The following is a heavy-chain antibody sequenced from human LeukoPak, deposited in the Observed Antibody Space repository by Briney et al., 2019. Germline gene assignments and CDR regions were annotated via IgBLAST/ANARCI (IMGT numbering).Heavy chain of an antibody. Sequence: GASVKVSCKASGYTFTSYDINWVRQAPGQGLEWMGRIIPIFGTANYAQKFQGRVTITTDESTSTAYKELSSLRSEDTAVYYCARAPRRVADLGYFDYWGQGTLVTVSS. CDR2: IIPIFGTA. CDR3: ARAPRRVADLGYFDY. CDR1: GYTFTSYD. V-gene: IGHV1-69*05. J-gene: IGHJ4*02.